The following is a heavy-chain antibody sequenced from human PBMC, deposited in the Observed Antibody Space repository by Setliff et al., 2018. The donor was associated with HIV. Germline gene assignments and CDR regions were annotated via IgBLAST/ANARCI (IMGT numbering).Heavy chain of an antibody. CDR2: INGGNGNT. J-gene: IGHJ4*02. V-gene: IGHV1-3*01. CDR3: ARSGLVYDDVLTGPPTDY. CDR1: GYTFTSYT. Sequence: ASVKVSCKASGYTFTSYTMHWVRQAPGQRLEWMGWINGGNGNTKYSQKFQGRVTITRDTSASTAYMELSSLRSEDTAVYYCARSGLVYDDVLTGPPTDYWGQGTLVTVSS. D-gene: IGHD3-9*01.